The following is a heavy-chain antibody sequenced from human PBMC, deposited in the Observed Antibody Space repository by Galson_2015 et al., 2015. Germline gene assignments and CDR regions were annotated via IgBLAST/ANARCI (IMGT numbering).Heavy chain of an antibody. Sequence: SVKVSCKVSGYTLTELSIHWVRQALGKGLEWMGGFDPEDGETIYAKEFQGRVTMTEDTSTDTAYMELSSLRYEDTAVYYCAKGGGSGSVYDYGMDVWGQGTTVTVSS. CDR2: FDPEDGET. CDR3: AKGGGSGSVYDYGMDV. J-gene: IGHJ6*02. D-gene: IGHD3-10*01. V-gene: IGHV1-24*01. CDR1: GYTLTELS.